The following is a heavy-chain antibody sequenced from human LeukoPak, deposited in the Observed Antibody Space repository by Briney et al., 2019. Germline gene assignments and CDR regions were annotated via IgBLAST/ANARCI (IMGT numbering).Heavy chain of an antibody. CDR1: GGSISNYH. CDR3: ARSSSGWTHGAFEI. D-gene: IGHD6-19*01. CDR2: IHYSGST. Sequence: SETLSLTCTVSGGSISNYHWSWIRQPQGRGRNGFGYIHYSGSTNYNPSLKSRVTISVDTSKNQFSLKLSSVTAADTAVYYCARSSSGWTHGAFEIWGQGTMLTVSS. V-gene: IGHV4-59*13. J-gene: IGHJ3*02.